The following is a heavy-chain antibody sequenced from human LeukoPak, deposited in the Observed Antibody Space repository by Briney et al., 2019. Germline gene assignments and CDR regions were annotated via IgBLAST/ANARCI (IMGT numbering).Heavy chain of an antibody. CDR1: GFTFSSYS. CDR3: ARDVALGSI. V-gene: IGHV3-30*03. CDR2: ISYDGSNK. J-gene: IGHJ3*02. Sequence: GGSLRLSCAASGFTFSSYSMNWVRQAPGKGLEWVAVISYDGSNKYYADSVKGRFTISRDNSKNTLYLQMNSLRAEDTAVYYCARDVALGSIWGQGTMVTVSS.